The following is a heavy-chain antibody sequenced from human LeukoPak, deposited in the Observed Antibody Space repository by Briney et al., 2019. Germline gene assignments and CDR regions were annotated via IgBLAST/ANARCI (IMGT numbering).Heavy chain of an antibody. Sequence: GGSLRLSCSASRFTFSSYWIDWVRQAPGKGLMWVSRIKSDGTDTGYADSVKGRFTISRYNAKNTLYLQINSLRVEDTGVYYCAKDIAGSAYWGQGTLVTVSS. CDR1: RFTFSSYW. V-gene: IGHV3-74*01. J-gene: IGHJ4*02. D-gene: IGHD2-15*01. CDR2: IKSDGTDT. CDR3: AKDIAGSAY.